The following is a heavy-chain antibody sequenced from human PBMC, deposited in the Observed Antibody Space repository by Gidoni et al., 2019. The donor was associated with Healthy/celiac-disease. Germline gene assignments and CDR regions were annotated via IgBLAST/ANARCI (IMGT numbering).Heavy chain of an antibody. CDR1: GFTFGSYW. CDR2: IKKDGSEK. Sequence: EVQLVESGGGLVQPGGSLRLSCAASGFTFGSYWMSWVRQAPGQGLEWVANIKKDGSEKYYVDSVKGRFTISRDNAKNSLYLQMNSLRAEDTAVYYCARGDIVVVPAAIRAYCGGDCYLDAFDIWGQGTMVTVSS. CDR3: ARGDIVVVPAAIRAYCGGDCYLDAFDI. V-gene: IGHV3-7*03. D-gene: IGHD2-2*02. J-gene: IGHJ3*02.